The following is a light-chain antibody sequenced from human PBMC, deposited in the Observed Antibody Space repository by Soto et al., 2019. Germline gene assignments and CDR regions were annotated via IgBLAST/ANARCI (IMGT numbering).Light chain of an antibody. J-gene: IGKJ4*01. V-gene: IGKV3-15*01. CDR1: QSVSSN. Sequence: IVMTQSPATLSVSPGERATLSCRASQSVSSNLAWYQQKPGQTPKLLIYVASTRATGIPARFSGSGSGTEFTIAISSLQSEDFAFYYCQQYNVWPLTFGGGTKVEFK. CDR2: VAS. CDR3: QQYNVWPLT.